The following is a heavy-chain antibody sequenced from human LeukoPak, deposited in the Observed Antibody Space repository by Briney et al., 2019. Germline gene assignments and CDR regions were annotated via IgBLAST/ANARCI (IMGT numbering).Heavy chain of an antibody. CDR1: GYSFTSYW. Sequence: GESLKISCKGSGYSFTSYWIGWVRQMPGKGLEWMGIINPGDSDTRYSPSFQGQVTISADKSISTAYLQWSSLKASDTAMYYCARHTGCSGGSCYDGMDVWGQGTTVTVSS. V-gene: IGHV5-51*01. J-gene: IGHJ6*02. CDR3: ARHTGCSGGSCYDGMDV. CDR2: INPGDSDT. D-gene: IGHD2-15*01.